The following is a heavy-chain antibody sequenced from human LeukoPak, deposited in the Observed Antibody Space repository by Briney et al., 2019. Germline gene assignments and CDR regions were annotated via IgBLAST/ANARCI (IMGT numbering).Heavy chain of an antibody. D-gene: IGHD2-2*01. CDR1: GFTFSSYA. CDR2: ISGSGDST. CDR3: ARESFPRAKKDIVVVPAAPFDY. J-gene: IGHJ4*02. V-gene: IGHV3-23*01. Sequence: PGGSLRLSCAASGFTFSSYAMSWVRQAPGKGLEWVSAISGSGDSTYYGDSVKGRFTISRDNSKNTLYLQMNSLRAEDTAVYYCARESFPRAKKDIVVVPAAPFDYWGQGTLVTVSS.